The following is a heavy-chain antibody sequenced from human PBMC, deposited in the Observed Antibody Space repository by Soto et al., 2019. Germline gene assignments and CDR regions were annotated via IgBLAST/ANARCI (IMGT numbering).Heavy chain of an antibody. D-gene: IGHD3-10*01. CDR3: AGKELLWFGESLGAYYGMDV. CDR1: GGSISSSNW. CDR2: IYHSGSA. Sequence: SETLSLTCAVSGGSISSSNWWSWVRQPPGKGLEWIGEIYHSGSANYNPSLKSRVTISVDKSKNQFSLKLSSVTAADTAVYYCAGKELLWFGESLGAYYGMDVWGQGTTVTVS. V-gene: IGHV4-4*02. J-gene: IGHJ6*02.